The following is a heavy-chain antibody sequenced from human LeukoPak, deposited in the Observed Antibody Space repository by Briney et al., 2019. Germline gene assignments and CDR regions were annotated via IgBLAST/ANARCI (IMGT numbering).Heavy chain of an antibody. CDR2: IHSRGATT. V-gene: IGHV3-23*05. CDR1: GFTFSHYA. J-gene: IGHJ4*02. Sequence: GGSLRLSCVASGFTFSHYAMSWVRQAPGKGLEWVSGIHSRGATTYHSESVKGRFTISRDNSGNTLFLQMSCLRPEDTAVYYCVRTLYDFWSGTYDFWGQGTLVTVSS. D-gene: IGHD3-3*01. CDR3: VRTLYDFWSGTYDF.